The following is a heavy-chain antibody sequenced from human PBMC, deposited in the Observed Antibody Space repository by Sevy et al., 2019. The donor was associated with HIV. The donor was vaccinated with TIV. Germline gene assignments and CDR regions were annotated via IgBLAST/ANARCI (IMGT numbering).Heavy chain of an antibody. D-gene: IGHD3-16*01. CDR2: ISYDGRNNK. Sequence: GGSLRLSCAASGFRFSDYSMHWVRQAPGKGLEWVAVISYDGRNNKYNVDSVKGRFTISIDNSKSTLFLQMNSLRAEDSAIYYCARDRGEILHSAFDYWGQGTLVTVSS. CDR3: ARDRGEILHSAFDY. CDR1: GFRFSDYS. V-gene: IGHV3-30*14. J-gene: IGHJ4*02.